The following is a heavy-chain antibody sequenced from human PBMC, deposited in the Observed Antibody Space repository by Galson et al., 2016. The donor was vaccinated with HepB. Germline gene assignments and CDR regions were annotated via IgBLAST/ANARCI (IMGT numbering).Heavy chain of an antibody. CDR2: IYPGDPDT. Sequence: QSGAEVKKPGESLKISCQGSGYSFTSYWIGWVRQMPGKGLEWMGNIYPGDPDTRYSPSVQGPVTISPDKSISTAYLQWSSLKASDSGIYYCARRPPVTGRSGHYFDSWGQGTLVTVSS. CDR3: ARRPPVTGRSGHYFDS. J-gene: IGHJ4*02. V-gene: IGHV5-51*01. D-gene: IGHD4-11*01. CDR1: GYSFTSYW.